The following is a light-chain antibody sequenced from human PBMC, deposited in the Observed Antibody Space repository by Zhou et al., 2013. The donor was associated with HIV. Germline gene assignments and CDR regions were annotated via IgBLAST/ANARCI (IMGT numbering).Light chain of an antibody. J-gene: IGKJ4*01. Sequence: IVLTQSPGTLSLSPGERVTLSCRASQSISSNSLAWYQQRPGQTPRLLIYGASSRATGIPDRFSGSGSETDFTLTISRLEPEDFAVYYCHQYVSSPLTFGGGTKVQIK. CDR2: GAS. CDR3: HQYVSSPLT. CDR1: QSISSNS. V-gene: IGKV3-20*01.